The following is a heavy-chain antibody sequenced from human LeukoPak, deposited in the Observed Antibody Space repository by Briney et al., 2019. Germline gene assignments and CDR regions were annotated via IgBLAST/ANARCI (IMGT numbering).Heavy chain of an antibody. V-gene: IGHV3-30-3*01. Sequence: PGRSLRLSCAASGFTFSSYAMHWVRQAPGKGLEWVAVISYDGSNKYYADPVKGRFTISRDNSKNTLYLQMNSLRAEDTAVYYCARDLSSLPYYYYGMDVWGQGTTVTVSS. D-gene: IGHD2-15*01. CDR2: ISYDGSNK. CDR3: ARDLSSLPYYYYGMDV. J-gene: IGHJ6*02. CDR1: GFTFSSYA.